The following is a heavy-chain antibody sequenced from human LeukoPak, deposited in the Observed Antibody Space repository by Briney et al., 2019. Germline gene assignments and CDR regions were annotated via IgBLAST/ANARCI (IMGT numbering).Heavy chain of an antibody. CDR1: GGSISGPY. D-gene: IGHD3-16*01. V-gene: IGHV4-59*11. CDR2: VYCSGST. Sequence: PSETLSLTCTVSGGSISGPYWSWVRQPPGKGLEWIGDVYCSGSTHQNPSLKSRVTISVDTSKNQFSLKLRSVTAADTAVYYCARVMGDLASLYHMDVWGKGTTVTVSS. J-gene: IGHJ6*03. CDR3: ARVMGDLASLYHMDV.